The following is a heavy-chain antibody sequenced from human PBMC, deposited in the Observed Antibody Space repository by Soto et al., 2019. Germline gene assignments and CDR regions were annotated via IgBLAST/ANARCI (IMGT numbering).Heavy chain of an antibody. V-gene: IGHV1-58*01. CDR3: AADGYYYDSSYAFDI. Sequence: SVKVSCKASGFTFSSSAVQWVRQARGQRLEWIGWIVVGSGHTNYAQKFQERVTITRDMSTSTAYMDLSSLRSEDTAVYYCAADGYYYDSSYAFDIWGQGTTVTVSS. CDR2: IVVGSGHT. J-gene: IGHJ3*02. CDR1: GFTFSSSA. D-gene: IGHD3-22*01.